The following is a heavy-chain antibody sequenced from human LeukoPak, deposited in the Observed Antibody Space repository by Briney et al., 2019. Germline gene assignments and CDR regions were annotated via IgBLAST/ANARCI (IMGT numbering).Heavy chain of an antibody. CDR1: GGSISRSSYY. J-gene: IGHJ4*02. D-gene: IGHD2-2*01. CDR3: ARRRLGYCSSTSCRSFDY. Sequence: PSETLSLTCTASGGSISRSSYYWGWIRQPPGKGLEWIGSIYYSGSTYYNPSLKSRVTISVDTSKNQFSLKLSSVTAADTAVYYCARRRLGYCSSTSCRSFDYWGQGTLVTVSS. V-gene: IGHV4-39*01. CDR2: IYYSGST.